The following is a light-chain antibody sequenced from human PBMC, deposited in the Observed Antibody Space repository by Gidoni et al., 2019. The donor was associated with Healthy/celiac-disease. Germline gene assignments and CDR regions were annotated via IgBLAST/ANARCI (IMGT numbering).Light chain of an antibody. Sequence: DIQMTQSPSSLSASVGDRVTITCQASQDISNYLNWYQQKPGKAPKLLIYDASNLETGVPSRFSGSGSGTDFTFTISILQPEDIATYYCRQYDNLLITFGQGTRLEIK. CDR1: QDISNY. CDR3: RQYDNLLIT. CDR2: DAS. J-gene: IGKJ5*01. V-gene: IGKV1-33*01.